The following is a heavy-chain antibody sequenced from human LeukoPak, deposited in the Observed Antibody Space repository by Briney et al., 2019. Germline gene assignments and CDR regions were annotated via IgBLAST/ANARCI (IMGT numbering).Heavy chain of an antibody. CDR3: ARASSWIHLWSL. Sequence: PGGSLRLSCTASGFAVSSNYMSWVRQAPGKGLEWVALINSGGATYYADSVKGRFTISRDNSKNTVDFQLNSLRAEDTAVHYCARASSWIHLWSLWGQGTLVTVSS. V-gene: IGHV3-66*01. D-gene: IGHD5-18*01. CDR1: GFAVSSNY. CDR2: INSGGAT. J-gene: IGHJ4*02.